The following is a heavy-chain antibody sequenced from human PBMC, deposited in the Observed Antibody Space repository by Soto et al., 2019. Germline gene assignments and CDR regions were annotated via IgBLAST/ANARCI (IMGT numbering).Heavy chain of an antibody. CDR1: GFILSDCA. CDR2: ISSSSSVI. V-gene: IGHV3-48*01. J-gene: IGHJ6*03. D-gene: IGHD7-27*01. CDR3: ARDLSWGSNWYYYMDV. Sequence: EVQLVESGGGLVQPGGSLRLSCATSGFILSDCAMNWVRQAPGKGLEWVSYISSSSSVIDYADSVKGRFTVSRDNARNSLYLQMNSLRAGDTAVYYCARDLSWGSNWYYYMDVWGKGPTVTVSS.